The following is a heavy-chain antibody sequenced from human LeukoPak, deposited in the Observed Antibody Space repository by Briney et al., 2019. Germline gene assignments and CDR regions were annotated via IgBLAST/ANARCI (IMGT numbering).Heavy chain of an antibody. D-gene: IGHD4-17*01. J-gene: IGHJ6*02. V-gene: IGHV4-4*02. Sequence: SETLSLTCAVSGGSISSSNWWSWVRQPPGKGLEWIGEIYHSGSTNYNPSLKSRVTISVDKSKNQFSLKLSSVTPADTAVYYCATSSPDYGDYNRAYYYYGMDVWGQGTTVTVSS. CDR2: IYHSGST. CDR1: GGSISSSNW. CDR3: ATSSPDYGDYNRAYYYYGMDV.